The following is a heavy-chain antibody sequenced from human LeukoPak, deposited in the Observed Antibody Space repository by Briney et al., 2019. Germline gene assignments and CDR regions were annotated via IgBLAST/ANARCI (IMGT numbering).Heavy chain of an antibody. CDR1: GFTFNSYG. CDR3: ARRAGAYSHPYDY. Sequence: GGSLRLSCGGSGFTFNSYGMSWVRQAPGKGLEWVSSLSGSGGSKYYADSVKGRFTISRDNSKNTLYLQMNSLRAEDTAVYYCARRAGAYSHPYDYWGQGTLVTVSS. J-gene: IGHJ4*02. V-gene: IGHV3-23*01. D-gene: IGHD4/OR15-4a*01. CDR2: LSGSGGSK.